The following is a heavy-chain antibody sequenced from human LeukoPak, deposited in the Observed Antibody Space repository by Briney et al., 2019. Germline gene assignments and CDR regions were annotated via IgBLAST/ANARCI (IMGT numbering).Heavy chain of an antibody. CDR1: GGSFSGYY. Sequence: PSETLSLTCAVYGGSFSGYYWSWIRQPPGKGLEWIGEINHSGSTNYNPSLKSRVTISVDTSKNQSSLKLSSVTAADTAVYYCARGGIQLWLRGVGGGRGTYFDYWGQGTLVTVSS. CDR2: INHSGST. D-gene: IGHD5-18*01. CDR3: ARGGIQLWLRGVGGGRGTYFDY. V-gene: IGHV4-34*01. J-gene: IGHJ4*02.